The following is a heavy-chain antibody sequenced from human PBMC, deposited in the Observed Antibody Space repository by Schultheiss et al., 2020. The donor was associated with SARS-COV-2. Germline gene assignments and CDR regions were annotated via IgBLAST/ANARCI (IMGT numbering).Heavy chain of an antibody. CDR2: LYLGGGT. D-gene: IGHD2-2*01. CDR1: GGSIRTMSYY. Sequence: SETLSLTCSVSGGSIRTMSYYWGWIRQPPGKGLEWIVSLYLGGGTYYNPSLRSRVTMSVDTSKNQFSLRLSSVTAADTGVYYCARMPLYYYYYYMDVWGKGTTATVSS. J-gene: IGHJ6*03. V-gene: IGHV4-39*01. CDR3: ARMPLYYYYYYMDV.